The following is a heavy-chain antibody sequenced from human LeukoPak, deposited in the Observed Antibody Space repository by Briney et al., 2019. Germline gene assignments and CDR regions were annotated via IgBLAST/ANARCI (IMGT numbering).Heavy chain of an antibody. CDR1: GFTFSSYW. CDR3: ARDHPNYYDSSGSDY. D-gene: IGHD3-22*01. Sequence: PGGSLRLSCAASGFTFSSYWMSWVRQAPGKGLEWVANIKQDGSEKYYVDSVKGRFTISRDNAKNSLYLQMNSLRAEDTAVYYCARDHPNYYDSSGSDYWGQGTLVTVSS. CDR2: IKQDGSEK. J-gene: IGHJ4*02. V-gene: IGHV3-7*01.